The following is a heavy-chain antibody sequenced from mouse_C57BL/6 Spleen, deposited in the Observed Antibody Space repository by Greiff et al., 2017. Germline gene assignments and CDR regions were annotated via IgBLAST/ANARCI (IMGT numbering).Heavy chain of an antibody. Sequence: EVKLMESGGGLVQPGRSLRLSCATSGFTFSDFYMEWVRQAPGKGLEWIAASRNKANDYTTEYSASVKGRFIVYRDTSHSILYRQLNALRAEDTAIDYCARDAGWSAFEVWGTGTTVTVSS. J-gene: IGHJ1*03. CDR3: ARDAGWSAFEV. CDR2: SRNKANDYTT. V-gene: IGHV7-1*01. D-gene: IGHD1-1*02. CDR1: GFTFSDFY.